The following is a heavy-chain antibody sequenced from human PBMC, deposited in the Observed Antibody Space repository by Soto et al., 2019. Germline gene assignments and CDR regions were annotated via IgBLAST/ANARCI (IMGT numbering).Heavy chain of an antibody. CDR2: IYHSGST. Sequence: QLQLQESGSGLVKPSQTLSLTCAVSGGSISSGGYSWSWIRQPPGKGLEWIGYIYHSGSTYYNPSLTSRVTRAVDKSKHQFSLKLSSVTASDTAVYYCARASTTVTTLDYWGQGTLVTVSS. V-gene: IGHV4-30-2*01. J-gene: IGHJ4*02. D-gene: IGHD4-17*01. CDR3: ARASTTVTTLDY. CDR1: GGSISSGGYS.